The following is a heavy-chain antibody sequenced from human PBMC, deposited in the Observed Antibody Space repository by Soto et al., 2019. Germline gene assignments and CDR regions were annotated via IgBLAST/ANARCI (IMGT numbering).Heavy chain of an antibody. J-gene: IGHJ4*02. CDR3: ARGHGFLAY. V-gene: IGHV1-18*01. Sequence: SVKGSCKASGYIFTSYGFTWVRQAPGQGLEWMGWISNSKGQTKYGQNFRGRVTMTTDTSPNTAYLELRSLKSDDTAVYYCARGHGFLAYWGQGALVPVSS. CDR2: ISNSKGQT. D-gene: IGHD6-25*01. CDR1: GYIFTSYG.